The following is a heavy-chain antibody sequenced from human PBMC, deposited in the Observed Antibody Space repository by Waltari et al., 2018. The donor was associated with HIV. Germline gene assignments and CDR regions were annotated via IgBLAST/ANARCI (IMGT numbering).Heavy chain of an antibody. CDR1: GGSIRSSNW. D-gene: IGHD3-22*01. V-gene: IGHV4-4*02. Sequence: QVQLQESGPGLVKPSGTLSLTCAVSGGSIRSSNWWRWVRQPPGKGLEWIGEIYHSGSTNYNPSLKSRVTISVDKSKNQFSLKLSSVTAADTAVYSCARVSHSHYYDTSGHPGFDYWGQGTLVTVSS. J-gene: IGHJ4*02. CDR3: ARVSHSHYYDTSGHPGFDY. CDR2: IYHSGST.